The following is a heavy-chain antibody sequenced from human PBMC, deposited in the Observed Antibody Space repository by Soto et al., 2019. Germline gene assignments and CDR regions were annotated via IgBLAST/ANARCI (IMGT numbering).Heavy chain of an antibody. Sequence: SGPTLVNPTQTLTLTCTFSDFSLSTSGVGVGWISQPPGKALEWLALIYWDDDKRYSPSLKSSLTISKDTPKNQVVLTMTNLDPVDTATYYCAHTYYYDTSAFGGFYFDYWGQGTLVTVSS. D-gene: IGHD3-22*01. V-gene: IGHV2-5*02. CDR3: AHTYYYDTSAFGGFYFDY. CDR1: DFSLSTSGVG. CDR2: IYWDDDK. J-gene: IGHJ4*02.